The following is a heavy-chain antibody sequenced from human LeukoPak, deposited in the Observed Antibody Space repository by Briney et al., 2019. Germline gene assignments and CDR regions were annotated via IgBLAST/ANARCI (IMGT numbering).Heavy chain of an antibody. CDR2: IKQDGSEK. V-gene: IGHV3-7*01. CDR3: AREIKGTVNGPGFDY. CDR1: GFTFSAYW. Sequence: GGSLRLSCAASGFTFSAYWMSWVRQAPGKGLEWVANIKQDGSEKYYVDSVKGRFTISRDNAKNSLYLQMNSLRAEDTAVYYCAREIKGTVNGPGFDYWGQGTLVTVSS. J-gene: IGHJ4*02. D-gene: IGHD4-17*01.